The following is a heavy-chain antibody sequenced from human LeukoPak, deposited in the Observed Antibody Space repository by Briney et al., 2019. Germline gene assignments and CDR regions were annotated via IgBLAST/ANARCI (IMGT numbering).Heavy chain of an antibody. CDR2: INPLSGST. CDR3: AADPQRAYYDSSGEDAFDV. CDR1: GNTFSDFY. J-gene: IGHJ3*01. D-gene: IGHD3-22*01. V-gene: IGHV1-2*02. Sequence: GASVKVSCKASGNTFSDFYMNWVRQVPGQGLEWMGWINPLSGSTKYPQNFQGRVTMTRDTSISTAYMELNSLTSDDTAVYYCAADPQRAYYDSSGEDAFDVWGQGTLVIVSA.